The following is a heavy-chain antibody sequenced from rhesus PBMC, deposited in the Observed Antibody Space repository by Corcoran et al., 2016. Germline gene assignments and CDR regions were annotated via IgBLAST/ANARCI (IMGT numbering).Heavy chain of an antibody. CDR1: GGSISSGYG. J-gene: IGHJ6*01. CDR3: ARVGVLGIGGLDS. V-gene: IGHV4S7*01. D-gene: IGHD5-42*01. CDR2: IFGSIGST. Sequence: QLQLQESGPGLVKPSETLSLTCAVSGGSISSGYGWSWIRQLPGKGLEWIGNIFGSIGSTYYTPSLKGRVPISTDTSKNPFSLKLSSVTAADAAVYYCARVGVLGIGGLDSWGQGVVVTVSS.